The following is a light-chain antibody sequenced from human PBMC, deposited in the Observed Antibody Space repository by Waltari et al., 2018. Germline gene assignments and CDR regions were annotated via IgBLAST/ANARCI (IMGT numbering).Light chain of an antibody. V-gene: IGKV3-20*01. CDR3: LQYGSPPFT. J-gene: IGKJ3*01. Sequence: EMVLTQSPATLSLSPGARATLSCGPSQYVSSSYLAWYQQKPGQAPRLLLYGASFRAAGIPERFSGSESGTDFTLTISRLEPEDFAVFYCLQYGSPPFTFGPGTKVEIK. CDR1: QYVSSSY. CDR2: GAS.